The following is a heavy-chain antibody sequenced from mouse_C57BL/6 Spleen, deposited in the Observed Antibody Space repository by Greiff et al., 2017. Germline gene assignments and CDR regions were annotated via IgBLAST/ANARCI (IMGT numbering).Heavy chain of an antibody. CDR1: GFTFSDYY. J-gene: IGHJ4*01. CDR3: ARHSLYAMDY. Sequence: EVKLVESGGGLVQPGGSLTLSCAASGFTFSDYYMYWVRQTPEKRLEWVAYISNGGGSTYYPATVKGRFTISRDNAKNTLYLQMSRLKSEDTAMYYCARHSLYAMDYWGQGTAVTVSA. V-gene: IGHV5-12*01. D-gene: IGHD6-1*01. CDR2: ISNGGGST.